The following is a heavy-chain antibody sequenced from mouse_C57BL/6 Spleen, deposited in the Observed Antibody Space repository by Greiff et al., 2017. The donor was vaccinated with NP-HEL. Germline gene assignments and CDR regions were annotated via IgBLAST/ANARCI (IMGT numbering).Heavy chain of an antibody. CDR2: INPSSGYT. V-gene: IGHV1-4*01. Sequence: VQLQQSGAELARPGASVKMSCKASGYTFTSYTMHWVKQRPGQGLEWIGYINPSSGYTKYNQKFKDKATLTADKSSSTAYMQLSSLTSEDSAVYYCAAITTGVARNYYAMDYWGQGTSVTVSS. D-gene: IGHD1-1*01. CDR3: AAITTGVARNYYAMDY. CDR1: GYTFTSYT. J-gene: IGHJ4*01.